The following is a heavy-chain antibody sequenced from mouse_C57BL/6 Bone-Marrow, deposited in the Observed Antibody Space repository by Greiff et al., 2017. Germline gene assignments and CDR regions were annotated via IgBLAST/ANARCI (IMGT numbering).Heavy chain of an antibody. CDR3: ARNSLFYYYGSSYYFDY. J-gene: IGHJ2*01. CDR1: GFSLTSYG. Sequence: QVQLKESGPGLVQPSQSLSITCTVSGFSLTSYGVHWVRQSPGKGLEWLGVIWSGGSTDYNAAFISRLSISKDNSKSQVFFKMNSLQADDTAIYYCARNSLFYYYGSSYYFDYWGQGTTLTVSS. V-gene: IGHV2-2*01. CDR2: IWSGGST. D-gene: IGHD1-1*01.